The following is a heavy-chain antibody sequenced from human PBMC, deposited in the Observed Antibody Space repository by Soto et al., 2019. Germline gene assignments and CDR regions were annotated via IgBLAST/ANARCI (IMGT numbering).Heavy chain of an antibody. CDR3: TLHKFDSSGYVSDY. J-gene: IGHJ4*02. CDR1: GITFSNYW. D-gene: IGHD3-22*01. Sequence: EVQVEESGGGLVQPGGSLRLSCAASGITFSNYWMEWVRQAPGKGLVGVSRIHSDGITTYYGDSVKGRFTISRDNAKSTVYLQMNSLGAEDTATYHCTLHKFDSSGYVSDYWGQGTLVTVSS. V-gene: IGHV3-74*01. CDR2: IHSDGITT.